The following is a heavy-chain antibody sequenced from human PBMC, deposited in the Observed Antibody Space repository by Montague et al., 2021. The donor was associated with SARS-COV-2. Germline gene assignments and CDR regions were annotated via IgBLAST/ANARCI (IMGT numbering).Heavy chain of an antibody. CDR2: ISHTEST. J-gene: IGHJ4*02. CDR3: ARAPIYRSSWYAYFDY. CDR1: SGSISNYY. V-gene: IGHV4-59*08. D-gene: IGHD6-13*01. Sequence: LSLVHTVSSGSISNYYWSWIRQPPGKGLEWIGFISHTESTNYNPSLESRVSISIDTSKSQFSLRVRSVTAADTAVYYCARAPIYRSSWYAYFDYWGQGTLGTVSS.